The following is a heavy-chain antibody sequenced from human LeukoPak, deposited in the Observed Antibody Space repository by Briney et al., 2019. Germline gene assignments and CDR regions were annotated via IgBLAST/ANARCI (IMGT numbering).Heavy chain of an antibody. CDR1: GFSVNDYY. CDR2: IGGSDSII. J-gene: IGHJ4*02. V-gene: IGHV3-11*01. CDR3: AREMVAGTFDS. D-gene: IGHD1-7*01. Sequence: GGSLRLSCVVSGFSVNDYYMSWIRQAPGKGREWVSDIGGSDSIISYAGSVKGRFTISRDIAMNSLYLQMNSLRAEDTAVYYCAREMVAGTFDSWGQGTLVTVSS.